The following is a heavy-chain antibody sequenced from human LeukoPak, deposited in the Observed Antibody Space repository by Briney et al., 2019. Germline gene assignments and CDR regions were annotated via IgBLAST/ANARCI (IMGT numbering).Heavy chain of an antibody. Sequence: GGSLRLSCTASKFTFMNYAMHWVRQAPGKGLEWLSTIGSAGGSIFYADSVKGRFTISRDNSKSTLFLQMDSLRVEDTALYYCARRGEVSTYYYFESWGQGALVTVSS. CDR3: ARRGEVSTYYYFES. CDR2: IGSAGGSI. CDR1: KFTFMNYA. J-gene: IGHJ4*02. D-gene: IGHD2/OR15-2a*01. V-gene: IGHV3-23*01.